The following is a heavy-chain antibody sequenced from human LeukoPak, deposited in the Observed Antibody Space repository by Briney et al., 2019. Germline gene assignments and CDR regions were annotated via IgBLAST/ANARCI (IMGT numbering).Heavy chain of an antibody. Sequence: SETLSLTCTVSGGSISTTGYYWSWIRQRPGEGLEWIGYIYYIGTTYHSPSLKSRVTVSVDTSKNQISLKLSSVTAADTAMYYCARTSIPEYYFDYWGQGTLVTVCS. CDR3: ARTSIPEYYFDY. CDR1: GGSISTTGYY. CDR2: IYYIGTT. D-gene: IGHD2-21*01. V-gene: IGHV4-31*03. J-gene: IGHJ4*02.